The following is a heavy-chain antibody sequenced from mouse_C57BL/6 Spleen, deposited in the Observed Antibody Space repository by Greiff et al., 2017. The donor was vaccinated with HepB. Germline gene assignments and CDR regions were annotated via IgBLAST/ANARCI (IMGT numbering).Heavy chain of an antibody. V-gene: IGHV5-4*01. CDR3: ASNWGFAY. D-gene: IGHD4-1*01. CDR1: GFTFSSYA. Sequence: DVQLVESGGGLVKPGGSLKLSCAASGFTFSSYAMSWVRQTPEKRLEWVATISDGGSYTYYPDNVKGRFTISRDNAKNNLYLQMSHLKSEDTAMYYCASNWGFAYWGQGTLVTVSA. CDR2: ISDGGSYT. J-gene: IGHJ3*01.